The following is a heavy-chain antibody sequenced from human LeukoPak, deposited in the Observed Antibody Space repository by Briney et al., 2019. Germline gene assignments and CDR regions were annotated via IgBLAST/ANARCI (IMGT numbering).Heavy chain of an antibody. V-gene: IGHV1-2*02. CDR1: GYTFTIYA. CDR2: INPSGGT. Sequence: GASVKVSCKASGYTFTIYAMNWVRHAPGQGLEGMGWINPSGGTNYSQKFQGRVTMTRGTSISTAYMELSRLRPDDPAVYYCARDQRSCSGGSCYPGWFAPWGQGTLVTVSS. J-gene: IGHJ5*02. CDR3: ARDQRSCSGGSCYPGWFAP. D-gene: IGHD2-15*01.